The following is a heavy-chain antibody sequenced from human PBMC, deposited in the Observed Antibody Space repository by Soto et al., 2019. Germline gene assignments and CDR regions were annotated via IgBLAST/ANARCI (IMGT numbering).Heavy chain of an antibody. CDR2: IKSKTDGGTT. D-gene: IGHD3-10*01. CDR3: ITSLWFGESNCYYYGMDV. V-gene: IGHV3-15*07. Sequence: PGGSLRLSCAASGFTFSNAWMNWVRQAPGKGLEWVGRIKSKTDGGTTDYAAPVKGRFTISRDDSKNTLYLQMNSLKTEDTAVYYCITSLWFGESNCYYYGMDVWGQGTTVTVSS. CDR1: GFTFSNAW. J-gene: IGHJ6*02.